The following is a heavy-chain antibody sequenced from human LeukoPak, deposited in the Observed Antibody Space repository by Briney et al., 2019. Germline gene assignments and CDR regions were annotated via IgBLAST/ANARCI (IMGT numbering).Heavy chain of an antibody. Sequence: GGSLRLSCAASGFTFSSHWMSWVRQAPGKGLEWVSGINWNGGSTGYADSVKGRFTISRDNAKNSLYLQMNSLRAEDTALYYCARTVWGSYRYFDYWGQGALVTVSS. D-gene: IGHD3-16*02. CDR3: ARTVWGSYRYFDY. J-gene: IGHJ4*02. CDR1: GFTFSSHW. CDR2: INWNGGST. V-gene: IGHV3-20*04.